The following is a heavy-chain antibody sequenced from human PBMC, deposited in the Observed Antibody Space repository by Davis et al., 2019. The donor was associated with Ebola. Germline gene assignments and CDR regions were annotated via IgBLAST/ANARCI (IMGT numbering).Heavy chain of an antibody. CDR3: ARGRGHYESSGGDY. J-gene: IGHJ4*02. V-gene: IGHV1-2*02. Sequence: ASVKVSCKASGYTFTGYYMHWVRQAPGQGLEWMGWINPNSGGTNYAQKFQGRVTMTRDTSISTAYMELRSLRSDDTAVYYCARGRGHYESSGGDYWGQGTLVTVSS. CDR1: GYTFTGYY. D-gene: IGHD3-22*01. CDR2: INPNSGGT.